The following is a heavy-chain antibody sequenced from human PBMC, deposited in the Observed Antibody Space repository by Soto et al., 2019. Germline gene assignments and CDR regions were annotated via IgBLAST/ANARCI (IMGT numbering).Heavy chain of an antibody. J-gene: IGHJ6*02. CDR3: ARDIRLTDSSGSSYYYYGMDV. CDR1: GGTFSSYA. D-gene: IGHD6-19*01. V-gene: IGHV1-69*13. Sequence: SVKVSCKASGGTFSSYAISWVRQAPGQGLEWMGGIIPIFGTANYAQKFQGRVTITADESTSTAYMELSSLRSEDTAVYYCARDIRLTDSSGSSYYYYGMDVWGQGTTVTVSS. CDR2: IIPIFGTA.